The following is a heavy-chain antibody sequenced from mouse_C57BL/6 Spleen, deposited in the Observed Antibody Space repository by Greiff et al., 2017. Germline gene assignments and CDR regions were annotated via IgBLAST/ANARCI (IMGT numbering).Heavy chain of an antibody. CDR1: GYTFTEYS. CDR2: FYPGSGST. Sequence: VKLMESGAELVKPGASVKLSCKASGYTFTEYSIHWVKQRPGQGLEWIGWFYPGSGSTKYNEKFKDKATLTADKSSSTVYMERSRLTSEDSAVYFCARRERPSYYYGPFDYWGQGTTLTVSS. V-gene: IGHV1-62-2*01. D-gene: IGHD1-1*01. CDR3: ARRERPSYYYGPFDY. J-gene: IGHJ2*01.